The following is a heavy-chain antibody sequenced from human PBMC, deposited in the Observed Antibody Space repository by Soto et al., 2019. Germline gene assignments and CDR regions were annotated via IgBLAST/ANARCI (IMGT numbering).Heavy chain of an antibody. V-gene: IGHV1-3*01. J-gene: IGHJ4*02. CDR2: INAGNGNT. D-gene: IGHD2-2*02. CDR3: AKSATVPAAIAY. Sequence: ASVAVSCTASVYTFTSYAMHWVRQAPGQRLEWMGWINAGNGNTKYSQKFQGRVTITRDTSASTAYMELSSLRSEDTAVYYCAKSATVPAAIAYWGQGTLVTVSS. CDR1: VYTFTSYA.